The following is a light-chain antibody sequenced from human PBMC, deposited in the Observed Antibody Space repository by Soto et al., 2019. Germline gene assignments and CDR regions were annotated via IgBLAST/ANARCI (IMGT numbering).Light chain of an antibody. J-gene: IGKJ2*01. Sequence: EFVLTPSPGTLSLSPGERAILSCRASQSVTSTYIAWYQQKPGQAPRLLIYGASSRATGIPDRFSGSGSGTDFTLTISRLEAEDFAVYYCQYYGSSPPTTFGQGTKLEIK. CDR1: QSVTSTY. V-gene: IGKV3-20*01. CDR3: QYYGSSPPTT. CDR2: GAS.